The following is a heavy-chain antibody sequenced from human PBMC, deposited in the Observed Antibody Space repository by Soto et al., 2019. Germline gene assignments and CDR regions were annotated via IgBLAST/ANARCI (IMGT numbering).Heavy chain of an antibody. J-gene: IGHJ4*02. Sequence: GGSLRLSCAASGFTFSSYAMSWARQAPGKGLEWDSAISGSGGSTYYADSVKGRFTISRDNSKNTLYLQMNSLRAEDTAVYYCAKYSSSWSPFDYWGQGTLVTVSS. V-gene: IGHV3-23*01. CDR1: GFTFSSYA. D-gene: IGHD6-13*01. CDR2: ISGSGGST. CDR3: AKYSSSWSPFDY.